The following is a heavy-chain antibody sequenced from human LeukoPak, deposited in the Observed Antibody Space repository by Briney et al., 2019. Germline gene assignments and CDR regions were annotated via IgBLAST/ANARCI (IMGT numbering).Heavy chain of an antibody. CDR1: GFTFSSYN. CDR2: ITSSSSYI. V-gene: IGHV3-21*04. CDR3: ARDFNGEGHFDY. D-gene: IGHD2-8*01. Sequence: GGSLRLSCAASGFTFSSYNMNWVRQAPGKGPEWVSSITSSSSYIYYADSVKGRFTISRDNAKNSLYLQMDSLRVEDTAVYYCARDFNGEGHFDYWGQGTLVTVSS. J-gene: IGHJ4*02.